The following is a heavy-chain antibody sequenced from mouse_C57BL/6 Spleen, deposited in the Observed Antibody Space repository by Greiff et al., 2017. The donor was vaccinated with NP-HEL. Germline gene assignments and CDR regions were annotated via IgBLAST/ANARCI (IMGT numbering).Heavy chain of an antibody. CDR2: INPNNGGT. CDR3: ARWGYEAAY. CDR1: GYTFTDYY. V-gene: IGHV1-26*01. J-gene: IGHJ3*01. D-gene: IGHD2-2*01. Sequence: EVQLQQSGPELVKPGDSVKISCKASGYTFTDYYMNWVKQSHGKSLEWIGDINPNNGGTNYNQKFKGKATLTVDKSSSTAYRELRSVTSEDSAVYYCARWGYEAAYWGQGTLVTVSA.